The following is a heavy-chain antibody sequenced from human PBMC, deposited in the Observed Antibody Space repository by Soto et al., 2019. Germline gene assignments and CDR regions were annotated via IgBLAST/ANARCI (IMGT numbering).Heavy chain of an antibody. J-gene: IGHJ4*02. CDR1: VGTFSSYA. V-gene: IGHV1-69*01. CDR2: IIPIFGTA. CDR3: AARRYCSGGTCPDYFDY. D-gene: IGHD2-15*01. Sequence: QVQLVQSGAEVKKPGSSVKVSCKASVGTFSSYAISWVRQAPGQGLEWMGGIIPIFGTASYAQKFQGRVTITADESTSAAYMELSSLRSDDTAVYYCAARRYCSGGTCPDYFDYWGPGTLVTVSS.